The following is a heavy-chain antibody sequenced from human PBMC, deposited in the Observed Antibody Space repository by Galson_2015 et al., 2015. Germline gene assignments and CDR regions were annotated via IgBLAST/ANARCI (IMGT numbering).Heavy chain of an antibody. CDR1: GFTFSSYG. Sequence: LRLSCAASGFTFSSYGMHWVRQAPGKGLEWVAVISYDGSNKYYADSVKGRFTISRDNSKNTLYLLMNSLRAEDTAVYYCAKAGYSSGWYLGYWGQGTLVTVSS. CDR3: AKAGYSSGWYLGY. V-gene: IGHV3-30*18. J-gene: IGHJ4*02. D-gene: IGHD6-19*01. CDR2: ISYDGSNK.